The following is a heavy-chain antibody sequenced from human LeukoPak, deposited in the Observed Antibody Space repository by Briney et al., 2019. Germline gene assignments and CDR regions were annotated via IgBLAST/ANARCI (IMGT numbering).Heavy chain of an antibody. Sequence: PSETLSLTCAVSGYSISSGYYWGWIRQPPGKGLEWIGSIYHSGSTYYNPSLKSRVNISVDTSKNQFSLKLSSVTAADTAVYYCARGVLLQSWFDPWGQGTLVTVSS. D-gene: IGHD3-10*01. J-gene: IGHJ5*02. CDR2: IYHSGST. V-gene: IGHV4-38-2*01. CDR1: GYSISSGYY. CDR3: ARGVLLQSWFDP.